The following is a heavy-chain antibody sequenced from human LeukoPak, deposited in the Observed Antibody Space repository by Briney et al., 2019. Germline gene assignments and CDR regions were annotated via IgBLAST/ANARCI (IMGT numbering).Heavy chain of an antibody. D-gene: IGHD2-2*01. CDR3: ARERTLTSCYDY. CDR2: INPNSGGT. J-gene: IGHJ4*02. CDR1: RYTFNGYY. Sequence: ASVKVSCKASRYTFNGYYMHWVRESPGQGLEWMGWINPNSGGTNYAQKFQGRVTMTRDTSISTAYMELSRLRSDDTAVYYCARERTLTSCYDYWGQGTLVTVSS. V-gene: IGHV1-2*02.